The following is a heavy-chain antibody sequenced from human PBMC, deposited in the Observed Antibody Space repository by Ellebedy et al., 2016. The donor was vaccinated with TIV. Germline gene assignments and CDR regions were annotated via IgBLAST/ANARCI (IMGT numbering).Heavy chain of an antibody. CDR2: ISGSGIYT. D-gene: IGHD4-17*01. CDR1: GFTFSNYA. V-gene: IGHV3-23*01. Sequence: GGSLRLXCSASGFTFSNYAVSWVRQAPGKGLEWVSAISGSGIYTYYADSVRGRFTISRDNSKNTLYLQMNSLRAEDTAVYYCAKDKDPVTVTTYYFDYWGQGTLVTVSS. J-gene: IGHJ4*02. CDR3: AKDKDPVTVTTYYFDY.